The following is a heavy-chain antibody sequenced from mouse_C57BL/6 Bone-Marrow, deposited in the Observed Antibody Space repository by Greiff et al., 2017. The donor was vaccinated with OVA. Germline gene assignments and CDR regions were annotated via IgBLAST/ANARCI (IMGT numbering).Heavy chain of an antibody. D-gene: IGHD2-1*01. CDR3: ARHGLGGNYFYAMDY. Sequence: EVHLVESGGGLVQPGGSLKLSCAASGFTFSDYYMYWVRQTPEKRLEWVAYISNGGGSTYYPDTVKGRFTISRDNAKNTLYLQMSRLKSEDTAMYYGARHGLGGNYFYAMDYWGQGTSVTVSS. CDR2: ISNGGGST. J-gene: IGHJ4*01. V-gene: IGHV5-12*01. CDR1: GFTFSDYY.